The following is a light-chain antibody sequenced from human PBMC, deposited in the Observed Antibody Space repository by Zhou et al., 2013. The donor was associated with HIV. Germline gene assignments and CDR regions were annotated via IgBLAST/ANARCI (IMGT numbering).Light chain of an antibody. CDR2: GAS. J-gene: IGKJ5*01. V-gene: IGKV3-20*01. Sequence: EIVLTQSPATLSLSPGERATLSCRASQSVSSQLAWYQQKLGQAPRLLIYGASNRATGIPDRFSGSGSGTDFTLTISRLEPEDFATYYCQQYGSSPRITFGQGTRLEIK. CDR1: QSVSSQ. CDR3: QQYGSSPRIT.